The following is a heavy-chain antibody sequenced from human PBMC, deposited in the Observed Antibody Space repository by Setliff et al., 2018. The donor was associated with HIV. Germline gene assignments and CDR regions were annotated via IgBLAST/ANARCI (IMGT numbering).Heavy chain of an antibody. CDR3: ARGKGGSGSYPGAGEFDP. CDR1: GGSFSGYY. Sequence: SETLSLTCAFNGGSFSGYYWMWIRQSPGEGLEWIGEINHSGNTNYNPSLKSRVTMSGDTSKNQFSLKLRSVPAADTAVYYCARGKGGSGSYPGAGEFDPWGQGTLVTVSS. V-gene: IGHV4-34*01. CDR2: INHSGNT. J-gene: IGHJ5*02. D-gene: IGHD3-10*01.